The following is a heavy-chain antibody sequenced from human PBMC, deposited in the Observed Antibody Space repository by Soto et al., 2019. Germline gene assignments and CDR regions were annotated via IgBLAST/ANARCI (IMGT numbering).Heavy chain of an antibody. CDR1: GFSLSDSRVG. Sequence: QVTLKESGPVLVKPTETLTLTCTVSGFSLSDSRVGVSWIRQSPGKALEWLAHFSSNDGASYSTSLRGRVTLSRDTSRGQVVLTVTDVDPVDTATYYCARKYDYVGGKDFWSGSGTPYYSYGMDVWGQGTTVTVSS. D-gene: IGHD3-3*01. CDR3: ARKYDYVGGKDFWSGSGTPYYSYGMDV. V-gene: IGHV2-26*01. CDR2: FSSNDGA. J-gene: IGHJ6*02.